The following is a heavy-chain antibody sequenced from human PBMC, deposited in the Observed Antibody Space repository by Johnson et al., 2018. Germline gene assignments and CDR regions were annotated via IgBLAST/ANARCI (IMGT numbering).Heavy chain of an antibody. J-gene: IGHJ6*03. CDR1: GFTFSSYA. D-gene: IGHD6-19*01. CDR2: IVGSGCST. V-gene: IGHV3-23*04. Sequence: VQLVESGGGLVQPGGSLRLSCVASGFTFSSYAMSWVRQAPGKGLEWVSAIVGSGCSTYYAASVKGRFTIPRDNAKTSQYLQINSLRAEDTAVYFCTRDAVAVAATNYYYFYYMDVWGKGTTVTVS. CDR3: TRDAVAVAATNYYYFYYMDV.